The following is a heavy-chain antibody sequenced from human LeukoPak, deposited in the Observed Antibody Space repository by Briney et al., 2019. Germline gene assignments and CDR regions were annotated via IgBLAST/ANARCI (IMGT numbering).Heavy chain of an antibody. D-gene: IGHD1-1*01. CDR3: ARLNGGY. J-gene: IGHJ4*02. CDR1: GFIISNYA. V-gene: IGHV4-59*08. CDR2: IDYSGST. Sequence: PGGSLRLSCSASGFIISNYAMHWVRQAPGKGLEWIGYIDYSGSTNYNPSLRSRVTISVDRSKNQFSLKVRSVTAADTAVYYCARLNGGYWGQGTLVTVSS.